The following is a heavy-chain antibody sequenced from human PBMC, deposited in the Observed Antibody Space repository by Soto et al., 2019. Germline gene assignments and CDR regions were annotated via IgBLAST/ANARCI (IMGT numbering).Heavy chain of an antibody. CDR1: GGSFSGYY. D-gene: IGHD3-10*01. CDR2: INHRGST. J-gene: IGHJ6*02. V-gene: IGHV4-34*01. CDR3: ARGGSGRITMVRGVIITSATGYGMDV. Sequence: QVQLQQWGAGLLKPSETLSLTCAVYGGSFSGYYWSWIRHPPGKGLAWIGEINHRGSTNYNPSLQSRVRISGDASKNQFPLKLSSVTAADTGVYYCARGGSGRITMVRGVIITSATGYGMDVWGQGTTVTVSS.